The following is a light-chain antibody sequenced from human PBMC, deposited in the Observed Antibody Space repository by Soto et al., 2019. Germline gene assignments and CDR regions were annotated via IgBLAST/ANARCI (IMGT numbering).Light chain of an antibody. Sequence: DIQMTQSPYSLSAAVGDRVTIACRASQNINTYLNWYQQKPGKAPKLLIFDAASLQSGVPSRFSGGGSRTDFTPTITSLQPEDFATYYCQQTSSAPFTFGPGTKVIS. CDR1: QNINTY. J-gene: IGKJ3*01. CDR2: DAA. CDR3: QQTSSAPFT. V-gene: IGKV1-39*01.